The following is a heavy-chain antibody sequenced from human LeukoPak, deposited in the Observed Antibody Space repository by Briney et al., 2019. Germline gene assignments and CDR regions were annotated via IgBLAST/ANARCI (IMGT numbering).Heavy chain of an antibody. J-gene: IGHJ6*03. D-gene: IGHD3-16*01. V-gene: IGHV4-39*01. CDR1: GGSISSSSYY. CDR2: IFYSGST. CDR3: ARQGDLTLGGNYYYMDV. Sequence: NPSETLSLACTVSGGSISSSSYYWGWIRQPPGKGLEWIGTIFYSGSTYYNPSLKSRVIISVDTSKNQFSLKLLSVTAADTAVYYCARQGDLTLGGNYYYMDVWGKGTTVTVSS.